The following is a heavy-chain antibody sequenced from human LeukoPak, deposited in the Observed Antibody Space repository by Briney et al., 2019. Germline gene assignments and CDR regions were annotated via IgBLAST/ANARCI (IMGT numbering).Heavy chain of an antibody. CDR3: ARVGGIGWELPYFDY. D-gene: IGHD1-26*01. CDR2: INPSGGST. Sequence: GASVKVSCKASGYTFTSYDINWVRQAPGQGLEWMGIINPSGGSTSYAQKFQGRVTMTRDTSTSTVYMELSSLRSEDTAVYYCARVGGIGWELPYFDYWGQGTLVTVSS. V-gene: IGHV1-46*01. J-gene: IGHJ4*02. CDR1: GYTFTSYD.